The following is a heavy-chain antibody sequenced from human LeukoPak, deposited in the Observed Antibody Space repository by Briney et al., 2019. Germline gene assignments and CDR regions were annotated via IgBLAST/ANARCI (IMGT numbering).Heavy chain of an antibody. CDR2: IYSGGST. V-gene: IGHV3-53*01. Sequence: GGSLRLSCAASGFTVSSNYMSWVRQAPGKGLEWVSTIYSGGSTFYADSVKGRFTISRDNSKNTLYLQMNSLRAEDTAVYYCARGGSYLSAFDIWGQGTMVTVSS. CDR3: ARGGSYLSAFDI. CDR1: GFTVSSNY. J-gene: IGHJ3*02. D-gene: IGHD1-26*01.